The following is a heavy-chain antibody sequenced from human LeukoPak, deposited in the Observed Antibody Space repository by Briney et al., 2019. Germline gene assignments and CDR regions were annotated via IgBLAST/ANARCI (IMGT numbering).Heavy chain of an antibody. V-gene: IGHV3-30-3*01. D-gene: IGHD3-22*01. CDR1: GFTFSSYA. Sequence: GGSLRLSCAASGFTFSSYAMHWVRQAPGKGLEWVAVISYDGSNKYYADSVKGRFTISRDNSKNTLYLQMNSLRAEDTAVYYCARAPVLGYHDSSGYIPFGYWGQGTLVTVSS. J-gene: IGHJ4*02. CDR2: ISYDGSNK. CDR3: ARAPVLGYHDSSGYIPFGY.